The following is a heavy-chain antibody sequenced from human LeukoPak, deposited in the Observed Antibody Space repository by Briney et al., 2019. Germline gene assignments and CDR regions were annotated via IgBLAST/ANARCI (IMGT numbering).Heavy chain of an antibody. CDR3: ARDWTGGDYGLDY. CDR1: GGSVSSGNYY. CDR2: IFYTGST. Sequence: PSETLSLTCTVSGGSVSSGNYYWTWIRQPPGKGLEWIGYIFYTGSTNYNPSLKSRVTISLDTSKNQFSLKLNSVTAADTAVYYCARDWTGGDYGLDYWGQGTLVTVSS. D-gene: IGHD4-17*01. V-gene: IGHV4-61*01. J-gene: IGHJ4*02.